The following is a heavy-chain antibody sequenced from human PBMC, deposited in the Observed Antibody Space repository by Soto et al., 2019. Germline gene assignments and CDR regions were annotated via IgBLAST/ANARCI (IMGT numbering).Heavy chain of an antibody. V-gene: IGHV3-21*01. CDR3: ARVRRQLVRGIFDY. CDR2: ISSSSSYI. CDR1: GFTFSSYS. J-gene: IGHJ4*02. Sequence: GGSLRLSCAASGFTFSSYSMNWVRQAPGKGLEWVSSISSSSSYIYYADSVKGRFTISRDNAKNSLYLQMNSLRAEDTAVYYCARVRRQLVRGIFDYWGQGTLVTVSS. D-gene: IGHD6-6*01.